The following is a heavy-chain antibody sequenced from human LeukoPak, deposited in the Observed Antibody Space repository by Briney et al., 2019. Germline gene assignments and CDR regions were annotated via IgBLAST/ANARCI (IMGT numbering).Heavy chain of an antibody. CDR1: GGSISSSSYY. CDR2: IYYSGST. J-gene: IGHJ6*02. V-gene: IGHV4-39*07. CDR3: ATLLTGDGNYYGMDV. Sequence: SETLSLTCTVSGGSISSSSYYWGWIRQPPGKGLEWIGSIYYSGSTYYNPSLKSRVTISVDTSKNQFSLKLSSVTAADTAVYYCATLLTGDGNYYGMDVWGQGTTVTVSS. D-gene: IGHD7-27*01.